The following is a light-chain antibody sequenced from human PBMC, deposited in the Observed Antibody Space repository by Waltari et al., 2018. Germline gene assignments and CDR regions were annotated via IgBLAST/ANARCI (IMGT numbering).Light chain of an antibody. Sequence: SYELTQPPSVSVSPGQTARITCSGDALPKQYDHWYQQKPGQAPVMLIYKDNERPSGIPERFSGSSSGTTVTLTISEVQAEDEADYYCQSADTTSVMFGGGTKVTVL. J-gene: IGLJ3*02. V-gene: IGLV3-25*03. CDR3: QSADTTSVM. CDR1: ALPKQY. CDR2: KDN.